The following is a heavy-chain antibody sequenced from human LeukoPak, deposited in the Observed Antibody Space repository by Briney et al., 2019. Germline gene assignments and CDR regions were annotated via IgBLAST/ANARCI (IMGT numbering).Heavy chain of an antibody. CDR1: GYTFTTYW. Sequence: GESLKISCKGSGYTFTTYWIGWVRQMPGKGLEWMGIIYPGDSDTRYSPFFQGQVSISADKSISTAYLQWSSLKASDTAMYYCARLAMESGDGYDYRWFDPWGQGTLVTVSS. CDR3: ARLAMESGDGYDYRWFDP. D-gene: IGHD5-24*01. CDR2: IYPGDSDT. V-gene: IGHV5-51*01. J-gene: IGHJ5*02.